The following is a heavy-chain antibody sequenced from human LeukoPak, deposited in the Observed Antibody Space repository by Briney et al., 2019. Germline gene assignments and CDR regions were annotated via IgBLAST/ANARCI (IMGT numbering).Heavy chain of an antibody. D-gene: IGHD2-21*01. CDR2: IVVGSGNT. CDR1: GFTFTCSA. Sequence: SVKVSCEASGFTFTCSAMQWVRQARGQRLEWIGWIVVGSGNTNYAQKFQERITITRDMSTSTAYMELSSLRSEDTAVYYCAANTPRVVREDAFDIWGQGTMVTVSS. V-gene: IGHV1-58*02. J-gene: IGHJ3*02. CDR3: AANTPRVVREDAFDI.